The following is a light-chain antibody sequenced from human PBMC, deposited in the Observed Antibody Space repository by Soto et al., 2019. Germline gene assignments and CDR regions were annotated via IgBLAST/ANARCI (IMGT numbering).Light chain of an antibody. CDR1: SSNLGAGHN. Sequence: QSVLTQPPSVSGAPGQGVAISCTGTSSNLGAGHNVHWYQQLPGTVPKLLIYSATNRPSGVPDRFSASKSGTSAVLAITGLQAEDEGDYFCQSYDNSLNGVVFGGGTKLTVL. J-gene: IGLJ3*02. CDR3: QSYDNSLNGVV. V-gene: IGLV1-40*01. CDR2: SAT.